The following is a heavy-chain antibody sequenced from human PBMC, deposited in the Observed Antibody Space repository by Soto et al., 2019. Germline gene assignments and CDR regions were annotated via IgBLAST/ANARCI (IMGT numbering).Heavy chain of an antibody. D-gene: IGHD6-19*01. CDR1: GYTFTGYY. V-gene: IGHV1-2*04. J-gene: IGHJ5*02. CDR2: INPNSGGT. Sequence: QVQLVQSGAEVKKPGASVKVSCKASGYTFTGYYMHWVRQAPGQGLEWMGWINPNSGGTNYAQKFQGWVTMTRDTSISTAYMELSRLRSDDTAVYYCARDWGSGWYWRGTGWFDPWGQGTLVTVSS. CDR3: ARDWGSGWYWRGTGWFDP.